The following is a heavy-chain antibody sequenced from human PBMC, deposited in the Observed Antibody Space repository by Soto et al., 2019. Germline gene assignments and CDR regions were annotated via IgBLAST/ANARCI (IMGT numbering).Heavy chain of an antibody. CDR3: ARVKLGSYDWVDP. V-gene: IGHV3-74*01. CDR2: INPDGGRT. Sequence: QLVESGGGLVQPGGSLRLSCAASGFTFSSYWLHWVRQAPGEGLVWVSRINPDGGRTNYADSVKGRFTISRDHAKNTLYLQMDSLRGEETGVFYCARVKLGSYDWVDPWGQGTLVTVSS. J-gene: IGHJ5*02. CDR1: GFTFSSYW. D-gene: IGHD3-16*01.